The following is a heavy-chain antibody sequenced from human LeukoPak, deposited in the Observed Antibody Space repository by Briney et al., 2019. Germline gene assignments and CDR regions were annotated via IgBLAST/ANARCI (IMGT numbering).Heavy chain of an antibody. CDR3: AKDAPVNIVVVPAANS. CDR1: GFTFSSYA. CDR2: ISGSGGST. D-gene: IGHD2-2*01. V-gene: IGHV3-23*01. J-gene: IGHJ4*02. Sequence: GGCLRLSCAASGFTFSSYAMSWIRQAPGKGLEWFPAISGSGGSTYYADSVKGRFTISRDNSKNTLYLQMNSLRAEDTAVYYCAKDAPVNIVVVPAANSWGQGTLVTVSS.